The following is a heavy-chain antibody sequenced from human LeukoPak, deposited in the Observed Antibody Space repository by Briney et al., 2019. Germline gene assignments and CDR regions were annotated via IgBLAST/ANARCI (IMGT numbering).Heavy chain of an antibody. V-gene: IGHV3-30-3*01. CDR3: ARGGIAVAGRIDY. CDR1: GFTFSNYA. CDR2: ISHDGSNK. D-gene: IGHD6-19*01. J-gene: IGHJ4*02. Sequence: GGSLRLSCAASGFTFSNYAMHWVRQAPGKGLEWVADISHDGSNKYYVDSVKGRFTISRDNSKNKLYMQTNSLRAEHTAVYYCARGGIAVAGRIDYWGQGTLVTVSS.